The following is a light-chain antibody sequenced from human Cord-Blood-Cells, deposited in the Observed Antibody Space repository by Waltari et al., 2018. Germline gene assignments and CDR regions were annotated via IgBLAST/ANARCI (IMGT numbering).Light chain of an antibody. J-gene: IGLJ3*02. CDR2: DVS. V-gene: IGLV2-14*01. CDR3: SSYTSSAWV. CDR1: SIDVGGYNY. Sequence: QSALTQPASVSGSPGQSITISCTGTSIDVGGYNYVSWYQQHPGKAPKLMIYDVSKRPSGVSNRFSGSKSGNTASLTISGLQAEDEADYYCSSYTSSAWVFGGGTKLTVL.